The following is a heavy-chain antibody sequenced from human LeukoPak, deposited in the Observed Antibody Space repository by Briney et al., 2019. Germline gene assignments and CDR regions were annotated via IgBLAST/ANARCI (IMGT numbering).Heavy chain of an antibody. CDR3: TTGWMVGVPAAPYYFDY. D-gene: IGHD2-2*01. CDR1: GFTFSNAW. J-gene: IGHJ4*02. Sequence: GGSLRLSCAASGFTFSNAWMSWVRQAPGKGLEWVGRIKSKTDGGTTDYAAPVKGRFTISRDDSKNTLYLQMNSLKTEDTAVYYCTTGWMVGVPAAPYYFDYWGQGTLVTVSS. V-gene: IGHV3-15*01. CDR2: IKSKTDGGTT.